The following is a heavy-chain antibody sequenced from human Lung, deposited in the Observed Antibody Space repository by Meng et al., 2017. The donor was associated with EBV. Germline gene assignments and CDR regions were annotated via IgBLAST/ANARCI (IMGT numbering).Heavy chain of an antibody. J-gene: IGHJ2*01. D-gene: IGHD5-18*01. CDR1: GSSISSGDYN. CDR2: IYYSGST. CDR3: ARVGWRQWSFDL. Sequence: QVQLQDAGPGLGKPSQTLSLTCTVSGSSISSGDYNWSWIRQPPGKGLELIGHIYYSGSTSYNPSLKSRVTISVDTSNNQFSLKLSSVTAADTAVYYCARVGWRQWSFDLWGRGTLVTRLL. V-gene: IGHV4-30-4*01.